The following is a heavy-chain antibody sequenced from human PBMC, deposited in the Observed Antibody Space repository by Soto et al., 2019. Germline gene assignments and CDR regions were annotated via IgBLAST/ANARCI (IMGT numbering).Heavy chain of an antibody. D-gene: IGHD1-1*01. CDR1: GGTFSSYA. CDR2: IIPIFGTA. CDR3: AHGTTPVPGNY. V-gene: IGHV1-69*13. J-gene: IGHJ4*02. Sequence: SVKVSCKAPGGTFSSYAISWVRQAPGQGLEWMGGIIPIFGTANYAQKFQGRVTITADESTSTAYMELSSLRSEDTAVYYCAHGTTPVPGNYWGQGTLVTVSS.